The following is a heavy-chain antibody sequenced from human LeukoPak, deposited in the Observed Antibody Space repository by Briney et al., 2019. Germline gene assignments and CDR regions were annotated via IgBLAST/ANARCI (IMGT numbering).Heavy chain of an antibody. CDR2: IYYSGST. V-gene: IGHV4-59*01. CDR3: ARDSSGLYYFDY. CDR1: GGSICSYY. D-gene: IGHD6-19*01. Sequence: PSETLSLTCTVSGGSICSYYWSWIRQPPGKGLEWIGYIYYSGSTNYSPSLKGRVTISVDTSKNQFSLKLSSVTAADTAVYYCARDSSGLYYFDYWGQGTLVTVSS. J-gene: IGHJ4*02.